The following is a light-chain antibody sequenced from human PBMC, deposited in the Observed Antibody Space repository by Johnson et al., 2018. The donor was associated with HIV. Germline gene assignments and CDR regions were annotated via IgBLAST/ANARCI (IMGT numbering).Light chain of an antibody. V-gene: IGLV1-51*01. Sequence: QPVLTQPPSVSAASGQKVDISCSGSSSNLENNYVSWYQQFPHRAPKLLISDNNKRPSGIPDRFSGSKSATTATLGITGLQTGDEADYYCGTWDTSLGAQYVLGSGTKVTVL. CDR2: DNN. CDR3: GTWDTSLGAQYV. CDR1: SSNLENNY. J-gene: IGLJ1*01.